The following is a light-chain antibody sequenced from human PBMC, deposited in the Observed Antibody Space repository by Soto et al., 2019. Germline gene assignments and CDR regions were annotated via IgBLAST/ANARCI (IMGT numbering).Light chain of an antibody. V-gene: IGKV1-5*01. J-gene: IGKJ4*01. CDR3: QQYNSYSSLT. Sequence: DIKMTQSPSTLSASVGDRVTITCRASQSISSWLAWYQQKPGKAPKLLIYDASSLESGVPSRFSGSGSGTEFTLTISSLQPDDFATYYCQQYNSYSSLTSGGGTMVDIK. CDR2: DAS. CDR1: QSISSW.